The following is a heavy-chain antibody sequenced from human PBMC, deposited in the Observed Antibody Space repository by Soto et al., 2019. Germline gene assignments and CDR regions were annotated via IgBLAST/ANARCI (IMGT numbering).Heavy chain of an antibody. J-gene: IGHJ5*02. CDR3: TRDPPGYSSGWQGFGP. D-gene: IGHD6-19*01. Sequence: QPGGSLRLSCTASGFTFGDYAMSWFRQAPGKGLEWVGFIRSKAYGGTTEYAASVKGRFTISRDDSKSIAYLQMNSLKTEDTAVYYCTRDPPGYSSGWQGFGPWGQGTLVTVSS. CDR1: GFTFGDYA. CDR2: IRSKAYGGTT. V-gene: IGHV3-49*03.